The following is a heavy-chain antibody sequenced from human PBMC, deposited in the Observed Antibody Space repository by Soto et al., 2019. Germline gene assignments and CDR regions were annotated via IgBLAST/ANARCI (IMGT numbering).Heavy chain of an antibody. J-gene: IGHJ6*02. CDR2: ISSSGSTI. CDR3: ARGRYCSSTSCEYYYYGMDV. CDR1: GFTFSSYE. Sequence: PGGSLRLSCAASGFTFSSYEMNWVRQAPGKGLEWVSYISSSGSTIYYADSVKGRFTISRDNAKNSLYLQMNSLRAEDTAVYYCARGRYCSSTSCEYYYYGMDVWGQGTTVTVSS. D-gene: IGHD2-2*01. V-gene: IGHV3-48*03.